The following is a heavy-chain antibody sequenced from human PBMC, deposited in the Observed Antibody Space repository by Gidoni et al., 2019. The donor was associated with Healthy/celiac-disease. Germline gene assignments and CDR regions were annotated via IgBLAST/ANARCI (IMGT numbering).Heavy chain of an antibody. CDR1: GFTFSSYG. D-gene: IGHD1-26*01. Sequence: QVQLVESGGGVVQPGRSLRLSCAASGFTFSSYGMHWVRQAPGKGLEWVAVISYDGSNKYYADSVKGRFTISRDNSKNTLYLQMNSLRAEDTAVYYCAKDSGYSGSYFSYYYYGMDVWGQGTTVTVSS. CDR2: ISYDGSNK. V-gene: IGHV3-30*18. J-gene: IGHJ6*02. CDR3: AKDSGYSGSYFSYYYYGMDV.